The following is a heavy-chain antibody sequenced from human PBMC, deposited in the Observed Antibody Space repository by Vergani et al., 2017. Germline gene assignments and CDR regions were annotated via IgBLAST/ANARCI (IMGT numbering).Heavy chain of an antibody. V-gene: IGHV4-59*13. CDR2: IYSTGST. CDR1: GGSFNTYY. CDR3: ARVMYRDEASTGYRLEGMDI. Sequence: QVQLQDSGPRLVRPSQTLSLTCTVSGGSFNTYYWSWIRQSPGKGLEWIGYIYSTGSTNYNPSLNSRVTMSVDTSKNQFSLKLRSVTAADTAVYFCARVMYRDEASTGYRLEGMDIWGQGTTVTISS. D-gene: IGHD3-16*02. J-gene: IGHJ6*02.